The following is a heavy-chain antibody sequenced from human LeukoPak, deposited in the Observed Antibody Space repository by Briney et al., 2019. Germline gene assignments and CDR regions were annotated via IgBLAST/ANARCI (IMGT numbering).Heavy chain of an antibody. J-gene: IGHJ5*02. CDR3: ARDNPGGTRIWFDP. V-gene: IGHV4-59*01. D-gene: IGHD1-7*01. Sequence: SETLSLTCTVSGGSISSYYWSWIRQPPGKGLEWIGYIYYSGSTYYNPSLKSRVTISVDTSKNQFSLKLSSVTAADTAVYYCARDNPGGTRIWFDPWGQGTLVTVSS. CDR2: IYYSGST. CDR1: GGSISSYY.